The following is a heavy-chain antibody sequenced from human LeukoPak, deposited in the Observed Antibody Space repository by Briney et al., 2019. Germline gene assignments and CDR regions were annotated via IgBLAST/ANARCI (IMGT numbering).Heavy chain of an antibody. D-gene: IGHD3-16*01. CDR1: GYXXTSYD. V-gene: IGHV1-8*01. CDR3: ARVRDESLGIDY. CDR2: MNPISGNT. J-gene: IGHJ4*02. Sequence: GYXXTSYDXXWXXXXTXXGXXWMGWMNPISGNTGYAQKFQGRVTMTRNTSISTAYMELSSLRSEDTAVYYCARVRDESLGIDYWGQGTLVTVSS.